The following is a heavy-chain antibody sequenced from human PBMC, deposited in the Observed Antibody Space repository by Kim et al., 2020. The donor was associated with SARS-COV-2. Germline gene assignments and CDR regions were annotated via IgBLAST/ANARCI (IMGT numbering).Heavy chain of an antibody. CDR3: VKDRGTVTTGTGTVDY. D-gene: IGHD4-17*01. Sequence: SAKDRLTITRDNSKNTLYIQMSSLRTEDTAVYYCVKDRGTVTTGTGTVDYWGQGTLVTVSS. V-gene: IGHV3-64*05. J-gene: IGHJ4*02.